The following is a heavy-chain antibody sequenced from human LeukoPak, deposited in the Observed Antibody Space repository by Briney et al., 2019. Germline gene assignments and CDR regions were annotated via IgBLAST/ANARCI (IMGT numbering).Heavy chain of an antibody. Sequence: GRSLRLSCAASGLTVSSSYMSWVRQAPGKGLEWVSVIYSGGSTSYAESVKDRFSISRDNSKNTLYLQMNNLRVEDTAVYYCAREGSGTWFNWFDPWGQGTLVTVSS. D-gene: IGHD6-13*01. CDR1: GLTVSSSY. J-gene: IGHJ5*02. CDR2: IYSGGST. V-gene: IGHV3-53*01. CDR3: AREGSGTWFNWFDP.